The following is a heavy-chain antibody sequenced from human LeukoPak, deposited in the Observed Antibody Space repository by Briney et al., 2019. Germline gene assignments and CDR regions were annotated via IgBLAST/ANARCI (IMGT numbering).Heavy chain of an antibody. V-gene: IGHV3-23*01. D-gene: IGHD4-17*01. J-gene: IGHJ4*02. CDR1: GFTFSSYA. CDR3: ATSTVTTYYFDY. Sequence: GGSLRLSCAASGFTFSSYAMSWVRQAPGKGLEWVSVISGGGGSTYYADSVKGRFTISRDNSKNTLYLQMNSLRAEDTAVYRCATSTVTTYYFDYWGQGTLVTVSS. CDR2: ISGGGGST.